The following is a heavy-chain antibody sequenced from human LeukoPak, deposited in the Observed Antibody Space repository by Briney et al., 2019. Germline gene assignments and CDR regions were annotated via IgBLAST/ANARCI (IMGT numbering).Heavy chain of an antibody. Sequence: GSLRLSCAASGFTFSSYGMSWVRQAPGKGLEWVSAISGSGGSTYYADSVKGRFTISRDNSKNTLYLQMNSLRAEDTALYYCVRDRDSTGYYDYWGQGTLVTVSS. CDR3: VRDRDSTGYYDY. J-gene: IGHJ4*02. D-gene: IGHD3-22*01. CDR2: ISGSGGST. V-gene: IGHV3-23*01. CDR1: GFTFSSYG.